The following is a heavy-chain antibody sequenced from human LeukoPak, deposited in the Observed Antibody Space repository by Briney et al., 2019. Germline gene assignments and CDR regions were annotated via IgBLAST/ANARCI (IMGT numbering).Heavy chain of an antibody. CDR2: IKQDGSEK. CDR3: ASSGSYRFDY. Sequence: GGSLRLSCVASGFTYSSYWMSWVRQAPGKGLEWVANIKQDGSEKNYVDSVKGRFTISRDNAKNSLYLQMNSLRDEDTAVYYCASSGSYRFDYWGQGTLVTVSS. V-gene: IGHV3-7*01. D-gene: IGHD1-26*01. CDR1: GFTYSSYW. J-gene: IGHJ4*02.